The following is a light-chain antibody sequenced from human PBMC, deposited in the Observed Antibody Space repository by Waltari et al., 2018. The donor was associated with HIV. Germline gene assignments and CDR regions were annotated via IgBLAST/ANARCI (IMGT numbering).Light chain of an antibody. CDR1: SSDAGGFDD. V-gene: IGLV2-8*01. CDR2: GFN. Sequence: QSALPQPPSASGSPGQSGPISSTGTSSDAGGFDDVSRYHQQPPKAPKLILYGFNRRPAAVPDRFSGSKSGNTASLTVTGRQPEDEGDYYCSSDKDDNDGVFGGGTKLTVL. CDR3: SSDKDDNDGV. J-gene: IGLJ2*01.